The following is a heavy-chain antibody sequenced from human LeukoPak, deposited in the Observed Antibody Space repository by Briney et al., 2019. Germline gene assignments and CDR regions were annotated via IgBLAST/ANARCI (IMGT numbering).Heavy chain of an antibody. CDR3: AKDLGVDFWSGYPYYLDY. J-gene: IGHJ4*02. CDR2: ISGSGGST. D-gene: IGHD3-3*01. V-gene: IGHV3-23*01. CDR1: GFTFSSYA. Sequence: GGSLRLSCAVSGFTFSSYAMSWVRQAAGQGLEWVSAISGSGGSTYYADSVKGRFTISRDNSKNTLYLQMNILRAEDTAVYYCAKDLGVDFWSGYPYYLDYWGQGTLVTVSS.